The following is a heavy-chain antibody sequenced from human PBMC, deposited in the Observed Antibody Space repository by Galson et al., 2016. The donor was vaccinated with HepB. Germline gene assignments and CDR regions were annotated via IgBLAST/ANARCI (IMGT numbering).Heavy chain of an antibody. D-gene: IGHD6-19*01. CDR3: ARLPSGLGYNWIDV. Sequence: TLSLTCIVSGGSFSSGGFYWSWIRQLPGKGLEWIGYLYNSSTTYYNPSLKSRVTISLHTSKNQFSLRLSSVTAADTAVYYCARLPSGLGYNWIDVWGRGTLVTVSS. J-gene: IGHJ5*02. V-gene: IGHV4-31*03. CDR1: GGSFSSGGFY. CDR2: LYNSSTT.